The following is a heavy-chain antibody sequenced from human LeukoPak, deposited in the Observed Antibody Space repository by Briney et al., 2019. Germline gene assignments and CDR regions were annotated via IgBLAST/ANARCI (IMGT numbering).Heavy chain of an antibody. J-gene: IGHJ4*02. V-gene: IGHV4-59*01. D-gene: IGHD5-18*01. Sequence: SETLSLTCTVSGGSISSYYWSWIRQPPGKGLEWIGYIYYSGSTNYNPSLKSRVTISVDTSKNQFSLKLSSVTAADTAVYYCAKASLDRGYSYGGGQGTLVTVSS. CDR2: IYYSGST. CDR3: AKASLDRGYSYG. CDR1: GGSISSYY.